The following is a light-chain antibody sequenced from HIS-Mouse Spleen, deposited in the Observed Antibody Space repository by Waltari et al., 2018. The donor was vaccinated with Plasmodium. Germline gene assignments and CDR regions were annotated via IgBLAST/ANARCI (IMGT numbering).Light chain of an antibody. V-gene: IGLV3-27*01. CDR3: YSAADNNRV. CDR2: KDS. CDR1: VLAKKY. J-gene: IGLJ3*02. Sequence: SYELTQPSSVSVSPGQTARIPCSGYVLAKKYARWFQQKPGQAPVLVIYKDSERPSGIPERFSGSSSGTTVTLTISGAQVEDEADYYCYSAADNNRVFGGGTKLTVL.